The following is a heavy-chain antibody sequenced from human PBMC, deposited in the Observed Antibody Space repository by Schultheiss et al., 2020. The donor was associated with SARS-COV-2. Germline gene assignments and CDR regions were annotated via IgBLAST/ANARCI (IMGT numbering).Heavy chain of an antibody. V-gene: IGHV3-30-3*01. D-gene: IGHD3-16*02. CDR3: ARGDSLGELSSPPDY. J-gene: IGHJ4*02. CDR2: ISYDGSNK. Sequence: GESLKISCAASGFTFSSYAMYWVRQAPGKGLEWVAVISYDGSNKYYADSVKGRFTISRDNSKNTLYLQMNSLRDEDTAVYYCARGDSLGELSSPPDYWGQGTLVTVSS. CDR1: GFTFSSYA.